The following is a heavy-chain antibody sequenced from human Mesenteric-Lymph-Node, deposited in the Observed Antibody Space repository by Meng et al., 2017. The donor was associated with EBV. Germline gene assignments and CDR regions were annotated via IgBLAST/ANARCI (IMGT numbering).Heavy chain of an antibody. CDR2: IYNSGIT. Sequence: QEPRDESGPGRAKLWGSLPATGVVSGVSVRVYFWCDWVHQAPWGGLEWIGQIYNSGITNYNPSLTSRVTISLDTSKNQFSLKLTSLTAADTAIYYCAKSLDSGGYYFDLWGQGSLVTVSS. V-gene: IGHV4-4*02. CDR1: GVSVRVYFW. CDR3: AKSLDSGGYYFDL. D-gene: IGHD2-15*01. J-gene: IGHJ4*02.